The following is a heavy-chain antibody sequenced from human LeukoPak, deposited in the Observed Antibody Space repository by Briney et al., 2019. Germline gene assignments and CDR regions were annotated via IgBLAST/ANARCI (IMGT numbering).Heavy chain of an antibody. CDR3: ARVPSSGWLFDY. D-gene: IGHD6-19*01. Sequence: GGSLRLSCAASGFTFSSYWMHWVRQAPGKGLVLVSRINSDGSSTSYADSVKGRFTISRDNAKNTLYLQMNSLRAEDTAVYYCARVPSSGWLFDYWGQGTLVTVSS. CDR1: GFTFSSYW. V-gene: IGHV3-74*01. CDR2: INSDGSST. J-gene: IGHJ4*02.